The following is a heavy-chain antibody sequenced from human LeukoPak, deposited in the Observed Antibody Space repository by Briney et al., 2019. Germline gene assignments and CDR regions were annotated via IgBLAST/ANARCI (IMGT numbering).Heavy chain of an antibody. V-gene: IGHV5-51*01. D-gene: IGHD3-22*01. CDR2: IYPGDSDT. Sequence: GESLKISCKGSGYSFSSHWIGWVRQMPGKGLEWMGIIYPGDSDTRYSPSFQGQVTISADKSISTAYLQWSSLKASDTAMYYCASRETIVTDAFDIWGQGTMVTVSS. CDR3: ASRETIVTDAFDI. CDR1: GYSFSSHW. J-gene: IGHJ3*02.